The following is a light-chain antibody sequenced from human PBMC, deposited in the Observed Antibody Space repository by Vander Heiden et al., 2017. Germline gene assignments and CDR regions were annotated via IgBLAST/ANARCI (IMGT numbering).Light chain of an antibody. Sequence: SYELTQPPSVSVSPGQTARITCSGDALPKQYAYWYQQKPGQAPLLVIYKDSERPSGIPERFSGSSSGKTVTLTISGVQAEDEADYYCQSADSSGTYAVFGGGTQLTVL. CDR2: KDS. J-gene: IGLJ7*01. CDR3: QSADSSGTYAV. CDR1: ALPKQY. V-gene: IGLV3-25*03.